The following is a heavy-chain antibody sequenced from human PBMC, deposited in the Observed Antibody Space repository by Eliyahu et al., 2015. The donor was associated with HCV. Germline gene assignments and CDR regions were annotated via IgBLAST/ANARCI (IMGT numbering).Heavy chain of an antibody. CDR2: INPKSGGT. Sequence: QVQLVQSGAXVKKPGASXXVSCXASGYTFTGHYIHWVRQAPGQGLEWMGRINPKSGGTNFAQEFQGRVTMTGDTSISTAYMELSSLRSDDTAVYYCARSSYYDGGPYLIDYWGQGTLVSVSS. V-gene: IGHV1-2*06. D-gene: IGHD3-22*01. CDR1: GYTFTGHY. J-gene: IGHJ4*02. CDR3: ARSSYYDGGPYLIDY.